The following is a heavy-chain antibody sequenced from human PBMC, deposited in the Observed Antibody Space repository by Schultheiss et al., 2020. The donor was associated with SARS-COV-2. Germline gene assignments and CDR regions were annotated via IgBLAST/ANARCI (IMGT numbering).Heavy chain of an antibody. CDR2: IYYSGRT. D-gene: IGHD6-19*01. Sequence: SETLSLTCTVSGGSVSSGSYYWSWIRQPPGKGLEWIGYIYYSGRTNYNPSLRSQVTISVDTSKNQFSLKLSSVTAADTAVYYCARDNSGWYGGFDYWGQGTLVTVSS. J-gene: IGHJ4*02. V-gene: IGHV4-61*01. CDR3: ARDNSGWYGGFDY. CDR1: GGSVSSGSYY.